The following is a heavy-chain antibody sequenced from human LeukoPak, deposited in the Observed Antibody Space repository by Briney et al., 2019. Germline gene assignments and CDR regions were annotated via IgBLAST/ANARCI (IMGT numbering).Heavy chain of an antibody. CDR1: GGSVSSTSSSHF. Sequence: SETLSLTCTVSGGSVSSTSSSHFWNWMRQPPGKGLEWIGYIYHTGSTKYNPSLESRVTMSVDTFKNQSSLKLRSVTAADTAVYYCTRSIMNFYVSGTWGRGTLVTVSS. CDR3: TRSIMNFYVSGT. J-gene: IGHJ5*02. V-gene: IGHV4-61*01. D-gene: IGHD3-10*01. CDR2: IYHTGST.